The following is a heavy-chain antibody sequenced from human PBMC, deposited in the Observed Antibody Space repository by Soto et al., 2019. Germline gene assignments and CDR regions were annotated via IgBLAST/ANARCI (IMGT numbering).Heavy chain of an antibody. V-gene: IGHV3-48*03. Sequence: QPGGSLRLSCAASGFTFSSYEMNWVRQAPGKGLEWVSYISSSGSTIYYADSVKGRFTISRDNAKNSLYLQMSSLRAEDTAVYYCAREGPYCSGGSCYSRWYFDLWGRGTLVTVSS. D-gene: IGHD2-15*01. CDR1: GFTFSSYE. J-gene: IGHJ2*01. CDR3: AREGPYCSGGSCYSRWYFDL. CDR2: ISSSGSTI.